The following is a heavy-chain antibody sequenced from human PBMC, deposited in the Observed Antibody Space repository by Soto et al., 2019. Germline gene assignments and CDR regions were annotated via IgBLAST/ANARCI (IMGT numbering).Heavy chain of an antibody. D-gene: IGHD6-19*01. Sequence: EAQLLESGGGLVQPGGSLRLSCAASGFTFSSYAMSWVRQAPGKGLEWVSAISGSGGSTYYADSVKGRFTISRDNSKNTLYLQMNSLRAEDTAVYYCASLPGYSSGWADYWGQGTLVTVSS. V-gene: IGHV3-23*01. CDR3: ASLPGYSSGWADY. CDR1: GFTFSSYA. J-gene: IGHJ4*02. CDR2: ISGSGGST.